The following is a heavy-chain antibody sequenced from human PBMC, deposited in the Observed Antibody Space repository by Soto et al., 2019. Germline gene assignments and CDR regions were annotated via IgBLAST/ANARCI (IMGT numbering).Heavy chain of an antibody. J-gene: IGHJ4*02. Sequence: ASVKVSCKASGYTFTNYAIHWVRQAPGQRLEWMGWINAGDDSTKYSQKLQGRVTITRDTSANTAYMQLNSLRSEDTAMYYCARASSRFIGTFYDYWGQGSLVTVSS. CDR2: INAGDDST. D-gene: IGHD1-26*01. CDR1: GYTFTNYA. V-gene: IGHV1-3*01. CDR3: ARASSRFIGTFYDY.